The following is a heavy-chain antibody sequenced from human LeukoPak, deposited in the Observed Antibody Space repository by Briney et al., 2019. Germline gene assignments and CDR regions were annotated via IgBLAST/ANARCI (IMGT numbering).Heavy chain of an antibody. CDR2: ITGGGVST. D-gene: IGHD6-19*01. CDR3: AKAVAVAGHSLYCYGFDV. J-gene: IGHJ6*02. CDR1: GFTFIGYA. Sequence: PGGSLRLSCAGSGFTFIGYAMSWVRQAPGKGLEWVSAITGGGVSTYYADSVKGRFTISRDNSKNTLYLQMNSLRVEGTAIYYCAKAVAVAGHSLYCYGFDVWGQGTTVTVSS. V-gene: IGHV3-23*01.